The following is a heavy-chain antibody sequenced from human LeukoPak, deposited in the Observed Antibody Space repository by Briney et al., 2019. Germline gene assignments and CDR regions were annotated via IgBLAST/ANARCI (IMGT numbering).Heavy chain of an antibody. CDR3: ASGIGVGDSFDI. CDR1: GFTFSSYL. D-gene: IGHD3-3*01. Sequence: PGGSLRLSCAASGFTFSSYLMYWVRQAPGKGLVWVSRINSDARNTNYADSVQGRFTISRDNAKNTLYLQMNSLRVEDTAVYYCASGIGVGDSFDIWRQGTMVTVSS. CDR2: INSDARNT. V-gene: IGHV3-74*01. J-gene: IGHJ3*02.